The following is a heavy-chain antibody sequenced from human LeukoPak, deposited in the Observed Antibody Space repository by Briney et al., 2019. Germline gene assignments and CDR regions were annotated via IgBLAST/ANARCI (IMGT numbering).Heavy chain of an antibody. V-gene: IGHV1-69*04. CDR2: IIPTLGIA. D-gene: IGHD6-13*01. CDR1: GGTFSSYA. J-gene: IGHJ4*02. Sequence: GSSVKVSCKASGGTFSSYAISWVRQAPGQGLEWMGRIIPTLGIANYAQKFQGRVTITADKSTSTAYMELSSLRSEDTAVYYCARDSSSWTRGDYWGQGTLVTVSS. CDR3: ARDSSSWTRGDY.